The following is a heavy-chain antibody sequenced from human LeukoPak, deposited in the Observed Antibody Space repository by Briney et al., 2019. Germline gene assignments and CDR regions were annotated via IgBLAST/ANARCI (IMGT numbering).Heavy chain of an antibody. V-gene: IGHV3-23*01. Sequence: PGGSLRLSCAASGFTFSSYAMSWVRQAPGKGLEWVSAISGIGGSTYYADSVKGRFTISRDNSKNTLYLQMNSLRAEDTAVYYCAKDSAHSSGWVPEYYFGYWGQGTLVTVSS. CDR2: ISGIGGST. J-gene: IGHJ4*02. D-gene: IGHD6-19*01. CDR3: AKDSAHSSGWVPEYYFGY. CDR1: GFTFSSYA.